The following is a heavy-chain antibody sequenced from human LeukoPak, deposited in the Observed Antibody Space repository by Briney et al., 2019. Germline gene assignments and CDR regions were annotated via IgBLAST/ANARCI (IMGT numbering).Heavy chain of an antibody. D-gene: IGHD6-13*01. CDR1: GFTVSSNY. Sequence: RPGGSLRLSCAASGFTVSSNYMSWVRPAPGKGLEWVSVIYSGGSTYYADSVKGRFTICGDNTKNTLYLQMNSLRAEDTAVYYCARDPRGYSSSWYNYYYYYYMDVWGRGTTVTVS. CDR3: ARDPRGYSSSWYNYYYYYYMDV. V-gene: IGHV3-66*01. CDR2: IYSGGST. J-gene: IGHJ6*03.